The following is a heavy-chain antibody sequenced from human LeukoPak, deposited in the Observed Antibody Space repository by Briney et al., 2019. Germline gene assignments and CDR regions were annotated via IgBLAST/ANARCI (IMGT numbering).Heavy chain of an antibody. Sequence: GGSLRLSCAASGFTFSSYAMSWVRQAPGKGLEWVSAISGSGGSTYYADSVKGRFTISRDNSKNTLYLQMNSLRAEDTAAYYCARGEIDILTGLSDYWGQGTLVTVSS. CDR2: ISGSGGST. J-gene: IGHJ4*02. D-gene: IGHD3-9*01. V-gene: IGHV3-23*01. CDR1: GFTFSSYA. CDR3: ARGEIDILTGLSDY.